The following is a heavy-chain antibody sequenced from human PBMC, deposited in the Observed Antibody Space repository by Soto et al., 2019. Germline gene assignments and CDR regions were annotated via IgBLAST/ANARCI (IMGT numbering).Heavy chain of an antibody. J-gene: IGHJ5*02. Sequence: QVQLVQSGAEVKKPGASVKVSCKASGYTFTSYGISWVRQAPGQGLEWMGWINAYNGNTNYAQKLQGRVTMTTDTSTSNAYMELRSLSYEDTDVYYCARVLPPFDPWGQGTLVTVSS. CDR1: GYTFTSYG. CDR2: INAYNGNT. CDR3: ARVLPPFDP. V-gene: IGHV1-18*01.